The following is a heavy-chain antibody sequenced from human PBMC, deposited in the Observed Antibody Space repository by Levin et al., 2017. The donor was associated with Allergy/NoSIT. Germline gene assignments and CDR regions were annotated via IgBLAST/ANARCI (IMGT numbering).Heavy chain of an antibody. Sequence: LSLTCAASGFTFSSYGMHWVRQAPGKGLEWVAVIWYDGSNKYYADSVKGRFTISRDNSKNTLYLQMNSLRAEDTAVYYCAREGAAAALDYWGQGTLVTVSS. V-gene: IGHV3-33*01. CDR2: IWYDGSNK. J-gene: IGHJ4*02. CDR1: GFTFSSYG. D-gene: IGHD6-13*01. CDR3: AREGAAAALDY.